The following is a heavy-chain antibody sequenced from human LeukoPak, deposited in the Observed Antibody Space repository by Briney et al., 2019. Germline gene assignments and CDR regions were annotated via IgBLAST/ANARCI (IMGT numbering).Heavy chain of an antibody. Sequence: TGGSLRLSCAASGFTVSSNYMSWVRQAPGKGLEWVSVIYSGGSTYYADSVKGRFTISRDNPKNTLYLQMNSLRAEDTAVYYCARERYDILTGYLEYGMDVWGQGTTVTVSS. CDR1: GFTVSSNY. D-gene: IGHD3-9*01. CDR3: ARERYDILTGYLEYGMDV. J-gene: IGHJ6*02. CDR2: IYSGGST. V-gene: IGHV3-66*01.